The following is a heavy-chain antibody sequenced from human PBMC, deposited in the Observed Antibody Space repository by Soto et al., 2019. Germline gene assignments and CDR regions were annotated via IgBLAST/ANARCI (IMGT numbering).Heavy chain of an antibody. CDR2: ICYSGST. CDR3: ARDRLMATAGTARHYFGLDV. CDR1: GGSIRSGGYY. Sequence: SETLSLTCTVSGGSIRSGGYYWSWVRQNPRKGLEWIGNICYSGSTYYNPSLKSRLTISVDTSKNQFSLNLSSVTAADTAVYYCARDRLMATAGTARHYFGLDVWGQGTTVTVSS. J-gene: IGHJ6*02. V-gene: IGHV4-31*03. D-gene: IGHD5-18*01.